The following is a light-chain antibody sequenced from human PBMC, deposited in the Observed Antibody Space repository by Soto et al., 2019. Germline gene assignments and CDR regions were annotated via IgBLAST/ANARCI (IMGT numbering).Light chain of an antibody. Sequence: DIQMTQSPSTLSASVGDRVTITCRASQSISGWLALYQQKPGKAPKLLIYKASSLESGVPSRFSGSGSGTEFYLTIRSLRPDDFATFYYQHKNYYRSWTFGQGTKVEIK. CDR3: QHKNYYRSWT. V-gene: IGKV1-5*03. CDR2: KAS. J-gene: IGKJ1*01. CDR1: QSISGW.